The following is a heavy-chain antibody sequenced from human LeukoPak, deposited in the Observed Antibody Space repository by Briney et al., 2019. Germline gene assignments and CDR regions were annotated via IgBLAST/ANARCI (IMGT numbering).Heavy chain of an antibody. CDR2: INGRGGST. J-gene: IGHJ3*02. D-gene: IGHD2-21*01. CDR3: ARNHPRLDAFDI. Sequence: GGSLRLSCAASGFTFSNYAMSWVRQAPGKGLEWVSSINGRGGSTYYADSVKGRFTISRDNAKNSLYLQMNSLRAEDTALYYCARNHPRLDAFDIWGQGTMVTVSS. CDR1: GFTFSNYA. V-gene: IGHV3-23*01.